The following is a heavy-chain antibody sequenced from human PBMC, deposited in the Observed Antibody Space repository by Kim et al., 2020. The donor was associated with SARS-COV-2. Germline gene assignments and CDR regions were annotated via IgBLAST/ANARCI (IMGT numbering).Heavy chain of an antibody. J-gene: IGHJ4*03. V-gene: IGHV3-72*01. CDR3: VRVGSSSSYDY. CDR2: T. Sequence: TEHAAAFKGRVTISRDESKNSLFLQMNTLMTEDTAVYYCVRVGSSSSYDYWGHGTLVTVSA. D-gene: IGHD1-26*01.